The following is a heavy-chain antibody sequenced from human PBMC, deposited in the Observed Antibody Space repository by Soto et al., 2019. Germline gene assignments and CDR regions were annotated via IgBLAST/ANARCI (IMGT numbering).Heavy chain of an antibody. CDR2: ISSSSSYI. CDR1: GFTFSSYS. D-gene: IGHD2-15*01. Sequence: GGSLRLSCAASGFTFSSYSMNWVRQAPGKGLEWVSSISSSSSYIYYADSVKGRFTISRDNAKNSLYLQMNSLRAEDTAVYYCARNPRVVVAATLRPDYWGQGTLVTVSS. J-gene: IGHJ4*02. CDR3: ARNPRVVVAATLRPDY. V-gene: IGHV3-21*01.